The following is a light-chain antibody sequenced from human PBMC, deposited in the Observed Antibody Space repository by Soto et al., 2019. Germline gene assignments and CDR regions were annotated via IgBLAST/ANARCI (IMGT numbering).Light chain of an antibody. CDR2: DVS. J-gene: IGLJ1*01. V-gene: IGLV2-11*01. CDR3: CSEGGSYTDV. CDR1: SSDVGGYNY. Sequence: QSVLTQPRSVSGSPGQSVTISCTGTSSDVGGYNYVSWYQQHPGKAPQLMIYDVSKRPSGVPDRFSGSKSGNTASLTISGLEDDDEAYYCSCSEGGSYTDVFGTGTKLTVL.